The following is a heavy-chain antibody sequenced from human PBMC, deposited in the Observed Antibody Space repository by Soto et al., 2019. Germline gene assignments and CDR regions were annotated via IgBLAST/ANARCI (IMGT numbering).Heavy chain of an antibody. J-gene: IGHJ6*03. CDR3: ARSPRQGDDRDIVVVVAANPYYYYYMDV. CDR1: GFTFSSYS. D-gene: IGHD2-15*01. CDR2: ISSSSSYI. V-gene: IGHV3-21*01. Sequence: PVGSLRLSCAASGFTFSSYSMNWVRQAPGKGLEWVSSISSSSSYIYYADSVKGRFTISRDNAKNSLYLQMNSLRAEDTAVYYCARSPRQGDDRDIVVVVAANPYYYYYMDVWGKGTTVTVSS.